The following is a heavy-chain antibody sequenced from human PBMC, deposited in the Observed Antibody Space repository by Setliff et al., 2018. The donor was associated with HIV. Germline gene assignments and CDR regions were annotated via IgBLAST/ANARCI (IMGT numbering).Heavy chain of an antibody. CDR3: ARDPHLGGSCAFDI. V-gene: IGHV1-2*06. CDR1: GYTFTGYY. J-gene: IGHJ3*02. Sequence: ASVKVSCKASGYTFTGYYMHWVRQAPGQGLEWMGRINPNSAGTNYAQKFQGRVTITRDTSISTAYMELSRLRSDDTAVYYCARDPHLGGSCAFDIWGQGTMVTVSS. D-gene: IGHD1-26*01. CDR2: INPNSAGT.